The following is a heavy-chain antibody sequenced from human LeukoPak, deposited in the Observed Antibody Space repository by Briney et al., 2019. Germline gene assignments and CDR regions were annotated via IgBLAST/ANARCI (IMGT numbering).Heavy chain of an antibody. V-gene: IGHV3-23*01. D-gene: IGHD3-10*01. CDR2: ISGSGGST. CDR1: GFTFSIYA. CDR3: AKNPTYYYGSGAYYFDC. J-gene: IGHJ4*02. Sequence: GGSLRLSCAASGFTFSIYAMSWVRQAPGKGLEWVSAISGSGGSTYYADSVKGRFTISRDNSKNTLYLQMNSLRAEDTAVYYCAKNPTYYYGSGAYYFDCWGQGTLVTVSS.